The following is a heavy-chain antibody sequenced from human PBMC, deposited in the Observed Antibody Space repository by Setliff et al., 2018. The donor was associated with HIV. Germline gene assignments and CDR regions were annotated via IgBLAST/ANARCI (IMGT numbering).Heavy chain of an antibody. CDR3: SRVTYYKGLDP. D-gene: IGHD3-10*01. Sequence: SETLSLTCTVSGGSISSSSYYWGWIRQPPGKGLEWIGKINHSGSINYNPSLESRLTISIDTSQNHFSLKLTSVTAADTALYFCSRVTYYKGLDPWGQGTLVTVSS. CDR1: GGSISSSSYY. V-gene: IGHV4-39*07. J-gene: IGHJ5*02. CDR2: INHSGSI.